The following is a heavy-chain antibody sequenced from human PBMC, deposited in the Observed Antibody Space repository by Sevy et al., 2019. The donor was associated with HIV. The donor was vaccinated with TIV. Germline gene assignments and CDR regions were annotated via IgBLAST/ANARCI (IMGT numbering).Heavy chain of an antibody. CDR3: ARVVAYCGGGSCFPEYYYGMDV. CDR2: ISSSSRYI. Sequence: GGSLRLSCAASGFTFSNYNMNWVRQAPGKGLEWVSSISSSSRYIYYADSMKGRFTISRDNAKNSLYLQMNSLRAENKAVYYCARVVAYCGGGSCFPEYYYGMDVWGQGTTVTVSS. D-gene: IGHD2-15*01. V-gene: IGHV3-21*01. J-gene: IGHJ6*02. CDR1: GFTFSNYN.